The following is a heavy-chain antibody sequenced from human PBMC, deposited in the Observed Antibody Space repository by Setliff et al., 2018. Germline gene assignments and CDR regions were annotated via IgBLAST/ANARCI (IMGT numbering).Heavy chain of an antibody. Sequence: SETLSLTCIVAGDSISNTGYYWGWIRQPPGKGLEWIGRIYNSGTTNYNPSLKSRVTISVDTSKNQFSLKLSAVTAADTAVYFCAREDGPNYYYYYMDIWGKGTTVTVSS. V-gene: IGHV4-39*07. J-gene: IGHJ6*03. CDR1: GDSISNTGYY. CDR2: IYNSGTT. D-gene: IGHD2-8*01. CDR3: AREDGPNYYYYYMDI.